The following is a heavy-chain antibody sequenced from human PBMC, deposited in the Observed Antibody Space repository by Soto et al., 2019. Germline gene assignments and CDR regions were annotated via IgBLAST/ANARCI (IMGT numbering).Heavy chain of an antibody. CDR2: ISAYDGQT. V-gene: IGHV1-18*01. D-gene: IGHD3-22*01. CDR3: ARVWYYDSSGNNASDY. CDR1: GDGFSNYG. Sequence: QVPLVQSGAEVKKPGASVRVSCKASGDGFSNYGFSWVRQAPGQGLEWMGWISAYDGQTNYTKKFQGRVTMTTDTSTSTAYMVLRSLRSHDTAVYYCARVWYYDSSGNNASDYWGLGTLVSISS. J-gene: IGHJ4*02.